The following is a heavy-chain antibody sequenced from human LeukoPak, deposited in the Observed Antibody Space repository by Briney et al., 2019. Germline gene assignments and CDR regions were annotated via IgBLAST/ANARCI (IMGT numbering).Heavy chain of an antibody. CDR3: AREGYALDY. Sequence: PGGSLRLSCAASGFTFSSYAMHWVRQAPGKGLEWVAVISYDGSNKYYADSVKGRFTISRDNSKNTLYLQMNSLRAEDTAVYYCAREGYALDYWGQGTLVTVSS. J-gene: IGHJ4*02. V-gene: IGHV3-30*01. D-gene: IGHD2-15*01. CDR1: GFTFSSYA. CDR2: ISYDGSNK.